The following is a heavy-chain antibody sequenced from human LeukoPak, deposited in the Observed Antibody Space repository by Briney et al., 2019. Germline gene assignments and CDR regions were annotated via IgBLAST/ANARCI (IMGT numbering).Heavy chain of an antibody. V-gene: IGHV3-23*01. CDR3: AKGLREYDFWCGYAT. CDR2: ISVSGGSP. CDR1: GFTFSSYA. D-gene: IGHD3-3*01. J-gene: IGHJ5*02. Sequence: RGSLRLSCAASGFTFSSYAMMWVRQAPGKGLDWVSTISVSGGSPNYADSVKGRFTISRDNSKNTLFLQMNSLRAEDTALYYCAKGLREYDFWCGYATWGQGTLVTVSS.